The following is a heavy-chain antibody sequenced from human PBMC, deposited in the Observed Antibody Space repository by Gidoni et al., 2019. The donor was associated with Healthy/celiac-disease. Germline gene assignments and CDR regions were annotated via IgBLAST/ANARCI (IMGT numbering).Heavy chain of an antibody. CDR2: IWYDGSNK. D-gene: IGHD6-13*01. CDR1: GFTFSRNG. J-gene: IGHJ6*02. V-gene: IGHV3-33*01. CDR3: ARGESRSSWYVAYYYGMDV. Sequence: QVQLVESGGGVVQPGRSLRLSCAASGFTFSRNGMHWVRQAPGKGLEWVAVIWYDGSNKYYADSVKGRFTISRDNSKNTLYLQMNSLRAEDTAVYYCARGESRSSWYVAYYYGMDVWGQGTTVTVSS.